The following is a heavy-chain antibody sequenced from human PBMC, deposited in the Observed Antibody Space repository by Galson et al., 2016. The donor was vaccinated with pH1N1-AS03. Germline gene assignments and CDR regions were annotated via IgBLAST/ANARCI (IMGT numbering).Heavy chain of an antibody. J-gene: IGHJ4*01. V-gene: IGHV3-7*01. CDR3: TSVMVELDY. CDR2: IDQDGSEK. CDR1: GFRFIDYW. Sequence: SLRLSCAASGFRFIDYWMTWVRQAPGKGLEWVANIDQDGSEKYNMDSVEGRFTISRDNAKNSLSLQMNSLRSEDTAVYYRTSVMVELDYWGHGTLVTVSS. D-gene: IGHD3-10*01.